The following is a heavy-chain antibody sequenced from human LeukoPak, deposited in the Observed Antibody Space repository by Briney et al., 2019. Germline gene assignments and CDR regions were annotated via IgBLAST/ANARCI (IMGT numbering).Heavy chain of an antibody. CDR2: NNHSGST. CDR3: ARNPGYSGYDTEDY. D-gene: IGHD5-12*01. J-gene: IGHJ4*02. CDR1: GGSFSGYY. Sequence: SETLSLTCAVYGGSFSGYYWSWIRQPPGKGLEWIGENNHSGSTNYNPSLKSRVTISVDTSKNQFSLKLSSVTAADTAVYYCARNPGYSGYDTEDYWGQGTLVTVSS. V-gene: IGHV4-34*01.